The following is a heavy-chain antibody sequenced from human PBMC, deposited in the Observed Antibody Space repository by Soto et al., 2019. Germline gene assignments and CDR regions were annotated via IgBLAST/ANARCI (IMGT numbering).Heavy chain of an antibody. CDR3: ARGSSRDYYGMDV. Sequence: HPGGSLRLSCTASGFTFSSYWMSWVRQAPGKGLEWVANIKQDGSEKYYVDSVKGRFTISRDNAKNSLYLQMNSLRAEDTAVYYCARGSSRDYYGMDVWGQGTTVTVPS. V-gene: IGHV3-7*01. D-gene: IGHD6-6*01. CDR1: GFTFSSYW. CDR2: IKQDGSEK. J-gene: IGHJ6*02.